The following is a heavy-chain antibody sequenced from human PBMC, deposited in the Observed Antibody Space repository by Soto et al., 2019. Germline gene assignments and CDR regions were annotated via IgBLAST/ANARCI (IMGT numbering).Heavy chain of an antibody. V-gene: IGHV4-59*11. CDR2: VYYSGST. J-gene: IGHJ4*02. CDR1: GGSRISHY. CDR3: ARDAFSSSHFDY. D-gene: IGHD2-2*01. Sequence: SELHSLTSTVLGGSRISHYGSWIMKPPGKGLEWIGYVYYSGSTNYNPSLKSRVTISVDTSKNQFSLKLSSVTAADTAVYYCARDAFSSSHFDYWGQGIPVTVSS.